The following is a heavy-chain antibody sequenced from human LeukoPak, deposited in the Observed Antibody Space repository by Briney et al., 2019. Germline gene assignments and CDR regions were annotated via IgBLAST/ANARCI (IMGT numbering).Heavy chain of an antibody. CDR1: GGSISSSVYY. D-gene: IGHD1-26*01. Sequence: SETLSLTCTVSGGSISSSVYYWGWIRQPPGKGLEWIGSIYYTGSTYLNPSLRSRLTISVDTSKNQFSLTLSSVTAADTAVYYCTTRDQIGSYSDHWGQGALVTVSS. V-gene: IGHV4-39*01. CDR2: IYYTGST. CDR3: TTRDQIGSYSDH. J-gene: IGHJ4*02.